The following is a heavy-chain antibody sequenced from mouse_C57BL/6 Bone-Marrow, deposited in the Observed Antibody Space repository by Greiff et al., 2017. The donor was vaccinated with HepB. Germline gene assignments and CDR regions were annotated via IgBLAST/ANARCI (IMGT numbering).Heavy chain of an antibody. CDR3: AREGITTVVATPGWYFDV. CDR2: IYPRDGST. Sequence: QVQLQQSGPELVKPGASVKLSCKASGYTFTSYDINWVKQRPGQGLEWIGWIYPRDGSTKYNEKFKGKATLTVDTSSSTAYMELHSLTSEDSAVYFCAREGITTVVATPGWYFDVWGTGTTVTVSS. V-gene: IGHV1-85*01. CDR1: GYTFTSYD. J-gene: IGHJ1*03. D-gene: IGHD1-1*01.